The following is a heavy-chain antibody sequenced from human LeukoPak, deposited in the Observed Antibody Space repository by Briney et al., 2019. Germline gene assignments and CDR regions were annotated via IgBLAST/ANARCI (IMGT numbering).Heavy chain of an antibody. D-gene: IGHD1-1*01. Sequence: PGGSLRLSWAAPGFSFSSNWMGWVRQAPGKGLEWVAHIKRDGSQKYYLDSVKGRFTISRDNAKNSLYLQMNSLRVEDTAVYYCARLGLEVGGPNWFDPWGQGTLVTVSS. V-gene: IGHV3-7*01. CDR3: ARLGLEVGGPNWFDP. CDR2: IKRDGSQK. CDR1: GFSFSSNW. J-gene: IGHJ5*02.